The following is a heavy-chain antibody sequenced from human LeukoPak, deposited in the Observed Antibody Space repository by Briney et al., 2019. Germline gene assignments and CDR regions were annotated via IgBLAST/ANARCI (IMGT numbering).Heavy chain of an antibody. Sequence: PSETLSLTCTVSGVSIGTSSYYWGWIRQPPGKGLEWIGSIFRTGSTYYSASLKSRLSISVDSSKNHIVLKLTSVTAADTAVYFCARRVGFYGSGSLNYFDPWGQGILVSVSS. CDR1: GVSIGTSSYY. CDR2: IFRTGST. V-gene: IGHV4-39*02. D-gene: IGHD3-10*01. CDR3: ARRVGFYGSGSLNYFDP. J-gene: IGHJ5*01.